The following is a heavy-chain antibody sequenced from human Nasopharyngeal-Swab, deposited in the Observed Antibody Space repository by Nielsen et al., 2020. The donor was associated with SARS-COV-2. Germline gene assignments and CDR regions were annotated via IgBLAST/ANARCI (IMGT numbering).Heavy chain of an antibody. J-gene: IGHJ4*02. V-gene: IGHV4-39*01. CDR3: ARLWLGCRPPDY. CDR2: IYYRGST. Sequence: SETLSLTCTVSGGSLSSSSYYWGWIRQPPGKGLEWIGSIYYRGSTHCNPSLKSRVTISVDTSKNQFSLKVSSVTAADTAVYYCARLWLGCRPPDYWGQGTLVTVSS. D-gene: IGHD6-19*01. CDR1: GGSLSSSSYY.